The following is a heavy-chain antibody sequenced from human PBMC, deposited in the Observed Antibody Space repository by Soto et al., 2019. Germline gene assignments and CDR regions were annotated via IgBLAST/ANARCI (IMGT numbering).Heavy chain of an antibody. V-gene: IGHV3-30*18. Sequence: GGSLRLSCAASGFTISNYGMHWVRQAPGKGLEWVAIGSYDGSKKYYADSVKGRFTISRDNSKNTLYLQMNSLRAEDTAVYYCAKPSVYYRAGDVPFDYWGQGTLVTVSS. J-gene: IGHJ4*02. CDR2: GSYDGSKK. CDR3: AKPSVYYRAGDVPFDY. CDR1: GFTISNYG. D-gene: IGHD3-10*01.